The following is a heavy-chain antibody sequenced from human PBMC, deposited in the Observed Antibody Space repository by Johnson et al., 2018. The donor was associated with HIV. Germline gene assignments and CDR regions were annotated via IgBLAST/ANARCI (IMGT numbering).Heavy chain of an antibody. CDR1: GFTFSDHY. V-gene: IGHV3-20*04. J-gene: IGHJ3*02. CDR3: ARGRDSSGNGGAFDI. CDR2: IKWNGGST. Sequence: VQLVESGGGLVQPGGSLRLSCAASGFTFSDHYMDWVRQAPGKGLEWVSGIKWNGGSTGYADSVKGRFTISRDNSKNSLFLQMNSLRADDTALYYCARGRDSSGNGGAFDIWGQGTMVTVSS. D-gene: IGHD1-26*01.